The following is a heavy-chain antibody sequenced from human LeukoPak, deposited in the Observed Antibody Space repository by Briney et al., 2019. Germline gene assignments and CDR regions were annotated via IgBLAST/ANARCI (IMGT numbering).Heavy chain of an antibody. CDR2: IHYTGIT. V-gene: IGHV4-39*02. J-gene: IGHJ4*02. CDR1: DDSLSANRYY. Sequence: SETLSPTCSVSDDSLSANRYYWGWVRQRPGKGLEWIANIHYTGITQYNPSFDSRVTLSADTSKKHFSLKLTSMTAADTAVYYCTRGTDSSTIGDYWGRGISVTVSS. CDR3: TRGTDSSTIGDY. D-gene: IGHD1/OR15-1a*01.